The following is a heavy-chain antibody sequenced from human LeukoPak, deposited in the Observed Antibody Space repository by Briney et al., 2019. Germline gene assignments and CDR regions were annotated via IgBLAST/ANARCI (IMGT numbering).Heavy chain of an antibody. CDR1: GFTFSSYS. D-gene: IGHD6-13*01. Sequence: PGGSLRLSCAASGFTFSSYSMNWVRQAPGKGLQWVSSITSSSSYIYYADSVKGRFTISRDNAKNSLYLQMNSLRAEDTAVYYCARRPWGSSWSGIQHWGQGTLVTVSS. V-gene: IGHV3-21*01. J-gene: IGHJ1*01. CDR2: ITSSSSYI. CDR3: ARRPWGSSWSGIQH.